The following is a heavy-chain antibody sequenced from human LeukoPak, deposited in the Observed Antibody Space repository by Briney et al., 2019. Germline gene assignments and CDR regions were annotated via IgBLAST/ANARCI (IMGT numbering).Heavy chain of an antibody. V-gene: IGHV3-23*01. CDR2: IIGSGGTT. D-gene: IGHD5-12*01. CDR1: GFSFNNYA. Sequence: GGSLRLSCVASGFSFNNYAMNWVRQAPGKGLEWVSLIIGSGGTTFYADSVKGRFTISRDKSKSTLYLQMNSLRAEDTAVYYCAKGAYDYIEIAYFDYWGQGSLVTVSS. J-gene: IGHJ4*02. CDR3: AKGAYDYIEIAYFDY.